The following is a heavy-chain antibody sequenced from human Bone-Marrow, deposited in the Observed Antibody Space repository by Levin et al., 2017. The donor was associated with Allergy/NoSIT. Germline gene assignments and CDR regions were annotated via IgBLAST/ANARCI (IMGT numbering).Heavy chain of an antibody. CDR1: GYTFTGYY. Sequence: ASVKVSCKASGYTFTGYYMHWVRQAPGQGLEWMGWINPNSGGTNYAQKFQGRVTMTRDTSISTAYMELSRLRSDDTAVYYCAREWPLAAAATTRGFQHWGQGTLVTVSS. V-gene: IGHV1-2*02. CDR2: INPNSGGT. CDR3: AREWPLAAAATTRGFQH. J-gene: IGHJ1*01. D-gene: IGHD6-13*01.